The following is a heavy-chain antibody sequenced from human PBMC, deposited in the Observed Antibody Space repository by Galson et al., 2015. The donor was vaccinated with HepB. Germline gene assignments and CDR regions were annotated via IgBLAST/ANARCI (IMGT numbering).Heavy chain of an antibody. CDR3: ARLAASLRDYYGIDV. CDR1: GFTFSSYS. CDR2: ISSSSSTI. V-gene: IGHV3-48*02. J-gene: IGHJ6*02. D-gene: IGHD6-13*01. Sequence: SLRLSCAASGFTFSSYSMNWVRQAPGKGLEWLSYISSSSSTIHYADSVKGRLTISRDNVKNSLYLQMNSLRDEDTAVYYCARLAASLRDYYGIDVCGQGTPVTASS.